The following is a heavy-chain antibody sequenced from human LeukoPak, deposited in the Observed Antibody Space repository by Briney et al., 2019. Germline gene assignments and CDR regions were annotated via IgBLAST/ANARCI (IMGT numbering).Heavy chain of an antibody. D-gene: IGHD4-17*01. CDR2: ISPSGGIT. V-gene: IGHV3-23*01. CDR3: ASQSLTTVTRAWYFDL. J-gene: IGHJ2*01. Sequence: GGSLRLSCAASGFTFSSHGMNWVRQAPGKGLEWVSGISPSGGITYYTDSVKGRFTISRDNSKNTVSLQMNSLRGDDTAVYYCASQSLTTVTRAWYFDLWGRGTLVTVSS. CDR1: GFTFSSHG.